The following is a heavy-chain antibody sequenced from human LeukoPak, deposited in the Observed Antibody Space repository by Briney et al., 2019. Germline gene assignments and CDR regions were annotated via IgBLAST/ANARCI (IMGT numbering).Heavy chain of an antibody. CDR2: INHRGST. CDR3: KSLYLPATRFDY. Sequence: PEALSLTRADYGGSFCGYYWRCIRPPPGKGRERMGEINHRGSTNYDTHPKRRATLSVNPYKNRYSLKLGSVTAAGTAVYFNKSLYLPATRFDYWGQGPQVTVSS. CDR1: GGSFCGYY. V-gene: IGHV4-34*06. J-gene: IGHJ4*02. D-gene: IGHD5-24*01.